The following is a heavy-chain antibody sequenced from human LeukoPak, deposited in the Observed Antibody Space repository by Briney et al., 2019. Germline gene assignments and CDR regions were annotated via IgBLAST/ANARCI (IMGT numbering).Heavy chain of an antibody. CDR3: ARAYGNYDSSGYADY. J-gene: IGHJ4*02. V-gene: IGHV1-2*02. Sequence: ASVKVSCKASGYTFTGYYMHWVRQAPGQGLEWMGWINPNSGGTNYPQKFQGRVTMTRDTSISTAYMELSRLRSDDTAVYYCARAYGNYDSSGYADYWGQGTLVTVSS. CDR2: INPNSGGT. D-gene: IGHD3-22*01. CDR1: GYTFTGYY.